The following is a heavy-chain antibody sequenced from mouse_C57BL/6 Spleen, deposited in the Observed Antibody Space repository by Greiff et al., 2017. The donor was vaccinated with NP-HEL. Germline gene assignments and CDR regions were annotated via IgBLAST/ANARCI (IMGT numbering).Heavy chain of an antibody. V-gene: IGHV3-6*01. CDR2: ISYDGSN. CDR3: AAYDYDLLLDY. J-gene: IGHJ2*01. CDR1: GYSITSGYY. Sequence: EVQLQQSGPGLVKPSQSLSLTCSVTGYSITSGYYWNWIRQFPGNKLEWMGYISYDGSNNYNPSLKNRISITRDTSKNQFFLKLNSVTTEDTATYYCAAYDYDLLLDYWGQGTTLTVSS. D-gene: IGHD2-4*01.